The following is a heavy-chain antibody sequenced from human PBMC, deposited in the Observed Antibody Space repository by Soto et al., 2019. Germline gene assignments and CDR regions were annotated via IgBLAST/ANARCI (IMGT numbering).Heavy chain of an antibody. J-gene: IGHJ4*02. CDR1: GLTLSDHF. CDR2: IDNSGSNT. CDR3: ARDDYSSTGRNSGFDY. Sequence: GGSLRLSCAASGLTLSDHFMSWVRQAPGKGLEWVSCIDNSGSNTYYADSVKGRFTISRDDSKNTLYLQMNSLRADDTAVYYCARDDYSSTGRNSGFDYWGQGTLVTVSS. V-gene: IGHV3-11*04. D-gene: IGHD3-22*01.